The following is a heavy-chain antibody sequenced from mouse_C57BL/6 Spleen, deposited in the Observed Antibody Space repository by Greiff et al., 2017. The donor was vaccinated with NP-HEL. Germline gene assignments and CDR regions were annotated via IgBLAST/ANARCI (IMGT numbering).Heavy chain of an antibody. D-gene: IGHD4-1*01. Sequence: EVKLEESGGGLVQPGGSLKLSCAASGFTFSDYYMYWVRQTPEKRLEWVAYISNGGGSTYYPDTVKGRFTISRDNAKNTLYLQMSRLKSEDTAMYYCARVGRRYFDVWGTGTTVTVSS. CDR2: ISNGGGST. V-gene: IGHV5-12*01. CDR1: GFTFSDYY. CDR3: ARVGRRYFDV. J-gene: IGHJ1*03.